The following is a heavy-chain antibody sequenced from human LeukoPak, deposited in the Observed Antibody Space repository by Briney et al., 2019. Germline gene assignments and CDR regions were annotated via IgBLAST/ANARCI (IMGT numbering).Heavy chain of an antibody. CDR3: ARATHFGWLSQPFGY. V-gene: IGHV4-31*03. D-gene: IGHD3-9*01. CDR1: DCSISSGGYY. CDR2: IYYSGST. J-gene: IGHJ4*02. Sequence: PSQTLSLTCTVSDCSISSGGYYWSWIRQHPGKGLEWIGYIYYSGSTYYKPSLKSRVTISVDTSKNQFSLKLSSVTAADTAVYYCARATHFGWLSQPFGYWGQGTLVTVSS.